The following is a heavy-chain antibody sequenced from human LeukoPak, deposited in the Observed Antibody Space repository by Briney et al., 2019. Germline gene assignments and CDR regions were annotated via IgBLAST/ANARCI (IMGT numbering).Heavy chain of an antibody. Sequence: GESLQISCRGSGYTFSNYWIGWVRQMPGKGLEWVGIFYPGNSDNRYGPSFQGRVTISVDKSINTAYLQWSSLRASDTAIYYCTRGPTDVVVGADWFDPWGQGTLVTVSS. CDR2: FYPGNSDN. J-gene: IGHJ5*02. CDR1: GYTFSNYW. V-gene: IGHV5-51*01. CDR3: TRGPTDVVVGADWFDP. D-gene: IGHD2-15*01.